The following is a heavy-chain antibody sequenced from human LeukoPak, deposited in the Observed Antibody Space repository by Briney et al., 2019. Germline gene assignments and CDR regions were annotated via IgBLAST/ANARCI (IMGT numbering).Heavy chain of an antibody. V-gene: IGHV3-53*01. D-gene: IGHD6-13*01. CDR3: ARVSAAAGTDY. Sequence: GGSLRLSCAASGFTVSSNYMSWVRQAPGKGLEWVSVIYSGGSTYYADSVKGRFTISRDNAKNSLYLQINSLRAEDTAVYYCARVSAAAGTDYWGQGTLVTVSS. J-gene: IGHJ4*02. CDR1: GFTVSSNY. CDR2: IYSGGST.